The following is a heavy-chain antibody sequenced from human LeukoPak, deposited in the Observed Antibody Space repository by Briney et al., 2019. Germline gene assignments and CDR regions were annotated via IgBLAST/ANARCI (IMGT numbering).Heavy chain of an antibody. Sequence: PSQTLSLTCSVSGDSISSPDYYWSWIRQPPGKGLEWIGYIYYSGSTNYNPSLKSRVTISVDTSKNQFSLKLSSVTAADTAVYYYARNYGSGSSWWFDPWGQGTLVTVSS. CDR1: GDSISSPDYY. D-gene: IGHD3-10*01. CDR3: ARNYGSGSSWWFDP. J-gene: IGHJ5*02. CDR2: IYYSGST. V-gene: IGHV4-61*08.